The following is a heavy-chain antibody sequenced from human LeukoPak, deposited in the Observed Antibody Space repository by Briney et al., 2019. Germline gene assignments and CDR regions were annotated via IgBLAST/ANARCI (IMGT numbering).Heavy chain of an antibody. CDR2: IVVGSGNT. CDR1: GFTFTSSA. D-gene: IGHD6-19*01. J-gene: IGHJ6*02. Sequence: GASVKVSCKASGFTFTSSAVQWVRQARGQRLEWIGWIVVGSGNTNYAQKFQERVTITRDMSTSTAYMELSSLRSEDTAVYYCAAGAGYSSGWTYYYYGMDVWGQGTTVTVSS. CDR3: AAGAGYSSGWTYYYYGMDV. V-gene: IGHV1-58*01.